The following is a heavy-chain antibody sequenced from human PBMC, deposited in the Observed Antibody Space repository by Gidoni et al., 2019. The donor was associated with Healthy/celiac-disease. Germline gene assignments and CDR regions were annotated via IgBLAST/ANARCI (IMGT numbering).Heavy chain of an antibody. CDR1: GGTFSSYT. J-gene: IGHJ4*02. D-gene: IGHD3-22*01. CDR3: ARDHGERYYDSSVDY. V-gene: IGHV1-69*08. Sequence: QVQLVQSGAEVKKPGSSVKVSCKASGGTFSSYTISWVRQAPGQGLGWMGRIIPILGIANYAQEFQGRVTITADKATSTAYMELSSLRSEDTAVYYCARDHGERYYDSSVDYWGQGTLVTVSS. CDR2: IIPILGIA.